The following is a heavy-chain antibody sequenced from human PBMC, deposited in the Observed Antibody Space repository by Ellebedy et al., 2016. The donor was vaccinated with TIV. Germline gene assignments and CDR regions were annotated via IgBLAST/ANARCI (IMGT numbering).Heavy chain of an antibody. V-gene: IGHV3-23*01. Sequence: GGSLRLXCAASGFTFSSYAMSWVRQAPGKGLEWVSAISGSGGTTYYADSVKGRFTISRDNSKNTLYLQMNSLRAEDTAVYYCAKGMRSSGWAWGQGTLVTVSS. J-gene: IGHJ5*02. CDR1: GFTFSSYA. D-gene: IGHD6-19*01. CDR2: ISGSGGTT. CDR3: AKGMRSSGWA.